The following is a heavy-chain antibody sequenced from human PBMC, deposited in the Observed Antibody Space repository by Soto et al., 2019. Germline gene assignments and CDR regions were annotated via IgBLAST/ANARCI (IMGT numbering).Heavy chain of an antibody. V-gene: IGHV3-21*01. CDR3: ARERGYDAHDYYYNAMDV. J-gene: IGHJ6*02. Sequence: EVQLVESGGGLVKPGGSLRLSCVASGFTFRTYTMNWVRQAPGKGLEWVSGIRGFSPYTFYAESVKGRFTISRDNAKNSLYLQMNSLGVEDTAVYYWARERGYDAHDYYYNAMDVWGQGTTVTVSS. CDR1: GFTFRTYT. CDR2: IRGFSPYT. D-gene: IGHD2-15*01.